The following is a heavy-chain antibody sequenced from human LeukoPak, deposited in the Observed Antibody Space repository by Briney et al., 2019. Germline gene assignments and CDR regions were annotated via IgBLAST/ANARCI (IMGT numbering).Heavy chain of an antibody. CDR2: IYYSGST. D-gene: IGHD3-10*01. CDR3: ARGGDERYYYGSGSYYSDWFDP. V-gene: IGHV4-39*07. CDR1: GGSISSSSSY. J-gene: IGHJ5*02. Sequence: SETLSLTCSVSGGSISSSSSYWGWIRQPPGKGLEWIGSIYYSGSTYYNPSLKSRVTISVDTSKNQFSLKLSSVTAADTAVYYCARGGDERYYYGSGSYYSDWFDPWGQGTLVTVSS.